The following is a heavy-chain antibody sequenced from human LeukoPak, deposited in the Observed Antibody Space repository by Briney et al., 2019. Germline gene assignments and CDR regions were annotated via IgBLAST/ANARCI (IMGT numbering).Heavy chain of an antibody. J-gene: IGHJ5*02. CDR3: ARRGNYDILTGSQGNWFDP. CDR1: GFTFSSYW. V-gene: IGHV3-7*01. CDR2: IKQDGSEK. D-gene: IGHD3-9*01. Sequence: GGSLRLSCAASGFTFSSYWMSWVRQAPGNGLEWVANIKQDGSEKYYVDSVKGRFTISRDNAKNSLYLQMNSLRAEDTAVYYCARRGNYDILTGSQGNWFDPWGQGTLVTVSS.